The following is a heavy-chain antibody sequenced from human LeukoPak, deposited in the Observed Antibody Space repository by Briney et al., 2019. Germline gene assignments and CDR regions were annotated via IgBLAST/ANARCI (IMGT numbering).Heavy chain of an antibody. CDR2: IIPILGIA. D-gene: IGHD6-13*01. CDR3: ACAVLDSSRGY. J-gene: IGHJ4*02. Sequence: GASVKVSCKASGGTFSSYAISWVRQAPGQGLEWMGRIIPILGIANYAQKFQGRVTITADKSTSTAYMELSSLRSEDTAVYYCACAVLDSSRGYWGQGTLVTVSS. CDR1: GGTFSSYA. V-gene: IGHV1-69*04.